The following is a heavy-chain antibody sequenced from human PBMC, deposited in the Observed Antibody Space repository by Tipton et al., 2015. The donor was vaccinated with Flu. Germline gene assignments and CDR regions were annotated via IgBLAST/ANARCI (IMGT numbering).Heavy chain of an antibody. CDR3: ARDHPSTGYGMDV. D-gene: IGHD5/OR15-5a*01. V-gene: IGHV4-4*07. J-gene: IGHJ6*02. Sequence: LRLSCTVSGGSISSYYWSWIRQPAGKGLEWIGRIYTSGSTNYNPSLKSRVTMSVDTSKNQFSLKLSSVTAADTAVYYCARDHPSTGYGMDVWGQGTTVTVSS. CDR1: GGSISSYY. CDR2: IYTSGST.